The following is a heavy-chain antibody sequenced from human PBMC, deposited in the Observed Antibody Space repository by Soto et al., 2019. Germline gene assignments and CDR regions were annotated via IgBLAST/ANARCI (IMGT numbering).Heavy chain of an antibody. V-gene: IGHV4-34*01. J-gene: IGHJ4*02. Sequence: PSETLSLTCAVYDGSLSGYYWRWIRQPPGKGLEWIGEINHSGSTNYHPSLKSRVTMSVDTSKNQFSLKLSSVTAADKAVYYCAREDGLIDYWGQGTLVTVSS. CDR2: INHSGST. CDR3: AREDGLIDY. CDR1: DGSLSGYY. D-gene: IGHD2-15*01.